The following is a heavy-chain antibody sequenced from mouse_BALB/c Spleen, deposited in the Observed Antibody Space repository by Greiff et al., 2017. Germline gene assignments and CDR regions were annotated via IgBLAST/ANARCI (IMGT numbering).Heavy chain of an antibody. Sequence: EVQLKESGPGLVKPSQSLSLTCSVTGYSITSGYYWNWIRQFPGNKLEWMGYISYDGSNNYNPSLKNRISITRDTSKNQFFLKLNSVTTEDTATYYCASLTGTEFAYWGQGTLVTVSA. D-gene: IGHD4-1*01. CDR2: ISYDGSN. V-gene: IGHV3-6*02. J-gene: IGHJ3*01. CDR1: GYSITSGYY. CDR3: ASLTGTEFAY.